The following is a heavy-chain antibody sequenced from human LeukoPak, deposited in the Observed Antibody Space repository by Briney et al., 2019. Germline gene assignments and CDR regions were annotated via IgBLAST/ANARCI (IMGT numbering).Heavy chain of an antibody. CDR3: ARVKGGYLNYFDY. V-gene: IGHV3-30-3*01. CDR2: ISYDGSNK. CDR1: GFTFSSYA. J-gene: IGHJ4*02. Sequence: GGSLRLSCAASGFTFSSYATHWVRQAPGKGLEWVAVISYDGSNKYYADSVKGRFTISGDNSKNTLYLQMNSLRAEDTAVYYCARVKGGYLNYFDYWGQGTLVTVSS. D-gene: IGHD3-10*01.